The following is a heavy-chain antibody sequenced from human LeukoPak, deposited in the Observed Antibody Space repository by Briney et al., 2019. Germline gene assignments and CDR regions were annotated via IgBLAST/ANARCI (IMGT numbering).Heavy chain of an antibody. J-gene: IGHJ1*01. CDR3: ARGGAAAGPESSQH. D-gene: IGHD6-13*01. Sequence: PSETLSLTCTVSGGSISSGGYYWSWIRQHPGKGLEWIGYIYYSGSTYYNPSLKSRVTISVDTSKNQFSLKLSSVTAADTAVYYCARGGAAAGPESSQHGGQGTLVPVS. CDR2: IYYSGST. CDR1: GGSISSGGYY. V-gene: IGHV4-31*03.